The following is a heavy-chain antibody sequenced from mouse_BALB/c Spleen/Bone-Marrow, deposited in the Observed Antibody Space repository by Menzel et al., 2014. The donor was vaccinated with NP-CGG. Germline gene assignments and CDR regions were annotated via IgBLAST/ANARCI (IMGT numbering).Heavy chain of an antibody. D-gene: IGHD1-1*01. J-gene: IGHJ4*01. CDR3: ARILLRSYAMDY. V-gene: IGHV3-8*02. CDR2: ISYSGST. CDR1: GDSITSGY. Sequence: EVQLQQSGPSLVKPSQTLPLTCSVTGDSITSGYWNWIRKFPGNKLEYMGYISYSGSTYYNPSLKSRISITRDTSKNQYYLQLNSVTTEDTATYYCARILLRSYAMDYWGQGTSVTVSS.